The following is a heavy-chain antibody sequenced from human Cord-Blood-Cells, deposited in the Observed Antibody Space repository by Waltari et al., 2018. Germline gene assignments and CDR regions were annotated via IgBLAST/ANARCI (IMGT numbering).Heavy chain of an antibody. CDR3: ARDGTTGTTPLYYYYMDV. J-gene: IGHJ6*03. CDR1: GYTFTSYY. D-gene: IGHD1-1*01. V-gene: IGHV1-46*01. CDR2: INPSGGST. Sequence: QVQLVQSGAEVKKPGASVKVSCKASGYTFTSYYMHWVRQAPGQGLEWMGIINPSGGSTSYAQKFQGRVTMTRDTSTSTVYMELSSLRSEDTAVYYCARDGTTGTTPLYYYYMDVWGKGTTVTVSS.